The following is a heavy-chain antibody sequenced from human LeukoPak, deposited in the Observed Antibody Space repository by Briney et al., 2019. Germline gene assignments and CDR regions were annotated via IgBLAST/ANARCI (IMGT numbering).Heavy chain of an antibody. Sequence: GGSLRLSCAASGFTFSNAGMTWVRQAPGKGLEWVGRIKSKTAGGTIDYAAPVKGRFTISRDDSKNTLYLQMNSLKTEDTAVYYCTTGESMVGTTIHIRWADWGQGTLVTVSS. CDR1: GFTFSNAG. V-gene: IGHV3-15*01. CDR2: IKSKTAGGTI. J-gene: IGHJ4*02. D-gene: IGHD1-26*01. CDR3: TTGESMVGTTIHIRWAD.